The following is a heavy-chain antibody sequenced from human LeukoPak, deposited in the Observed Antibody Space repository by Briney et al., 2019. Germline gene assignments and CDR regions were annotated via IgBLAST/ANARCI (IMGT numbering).Heavy chain of an antibody. V-gene: IGHV4-59*11. Sequence: PSETLSLTCTVSGGSISSHYWSWIRQPPGNGLEWNGYIHYSGSTNYNPSLKRRVTISVDTSKNQFSLKLSSVTAADTAVYYCARGIAAPPGYYYMDVWGKGTTVTVSS. J-gene: IGHJ6*03. CDR1: GGSISSHY. CDR3: ARGIAAPPGYYYMDV. D-gene: IGHD6-13*01. CDR2: IHYSGST.